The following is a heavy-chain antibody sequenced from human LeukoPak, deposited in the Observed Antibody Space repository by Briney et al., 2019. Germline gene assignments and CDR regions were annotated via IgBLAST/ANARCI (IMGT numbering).Heavy chain of an antibody. D-gene: IGHD6-19*01. J-gene: IGHJ4*02. Sequence: PGGSLRLSCAASGFTFSSYQMNWVRQAPGKGLEWVAYISNIGSTIYYSDSVKGRFTISRDNPKNSLYLQMTSMRVEDTAVYYCARDQYSSGWADYWGQGTLVTVSS. CDR3: ARDQYSSGWADY. CDR2: ISNIGSTI. CDR1: GFTFSSYQ. V-gene: IGHV3-48*03.